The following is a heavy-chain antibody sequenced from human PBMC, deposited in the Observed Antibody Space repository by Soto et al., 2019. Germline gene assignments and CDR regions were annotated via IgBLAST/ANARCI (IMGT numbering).Heavy chain of an antibody. CDR2: INPSGGST. V-gene: IGHV1-46*03. CDR3: GRLLVRGVIISGFDY. Sequence: ASVKVSCKASGYTFTSYYMHWVRQAPGQGLEWMGIINPSGGSTSYAQKFQGRVTMTRDTSTSTVYMELSSLRSEDTAVYYCGRLLVRGVIISGFDYWGQGTLVTVSS. D-gene: IGHD3-10*01. CDR1: GYTFTSYY. J-gene: IGHJ4*02.